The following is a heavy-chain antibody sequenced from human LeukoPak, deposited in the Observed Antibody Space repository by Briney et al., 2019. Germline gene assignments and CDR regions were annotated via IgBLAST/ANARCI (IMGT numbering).Heavy chain of an antibody. CDR3: AKLRGLSSSSENNWFDP. J-gene: IGHJ5*02. CDR2: ISGSGDAT. Sequence: GGSLRLSCVASGFTFTSYGTSWVRQAPGKRLEWVSGISGSGDATYYADSVKGRFTISRDNSKNTQYLQMNSLRAEETAVYYCAKLRGLSSSSENNWFDPWGQGTLVTVSS. CDR1: GFTFTSYG. D-gene: IGHD6-6*01. V-gene: IGHV3-23*01.